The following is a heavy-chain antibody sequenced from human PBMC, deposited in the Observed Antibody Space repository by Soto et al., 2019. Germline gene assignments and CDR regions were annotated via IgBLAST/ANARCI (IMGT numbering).Heavy chain of an antibody. CDR2: MYYSGTT. J-gene: IGHJ4*02. D-gene: IGHD3-3*01. CDR1: GSSVNNNYW. Sequence: SATLSLTCAVSGSSVNNNYWWGWIRQPPGKGLEWIGYMYYSGTTYYNPSLKSRVTMSVDTSKNQFSLKVTSMTAVDTAVYYCANLSGHDFWSGYTIIASWGQGTLVTV. CDR3: ANLSGHDFWSGYTIIAS. V-gene: IGHV4-28*01.